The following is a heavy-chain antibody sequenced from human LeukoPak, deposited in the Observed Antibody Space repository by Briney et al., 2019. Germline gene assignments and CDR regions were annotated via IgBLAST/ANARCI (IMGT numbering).Heavy chain of an antibody. J-gene: IGHJ6*02. Sequence: PSETLSLTCAVYGGSFSGYYWSWIRQPPGKGLEWIGEINHSGSTNYNPSLKSRVTISVDTSKNQFSLRLSSVTAADTAVYYCARESSGYYSDHWGQGTTVTVSS. CDR2: INHSGST. V-gene: IGHV4-34*01. CDR3: ARESSGYYSDH. CDR1: GGSFSGYY. D-gene: IGHD3-22*01.